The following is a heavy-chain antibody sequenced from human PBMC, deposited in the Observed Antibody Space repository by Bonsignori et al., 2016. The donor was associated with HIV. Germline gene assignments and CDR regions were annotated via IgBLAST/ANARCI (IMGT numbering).Heavy chain of an antibody. V-gene: IGHV4-59*01. J-gene: IGHJ4*02. CDR3: ARVGMDTATILG. CDR2: IYYSGST. Sequence: RQAPGKGLEWIGYIYYSGSTNYNPSLKSRVTISVDTSKNQFSLKLSSVTAADTAVYYCARVGMDTATILGWGQGTLVTVSS. D-gene: IGHD5-18*01.